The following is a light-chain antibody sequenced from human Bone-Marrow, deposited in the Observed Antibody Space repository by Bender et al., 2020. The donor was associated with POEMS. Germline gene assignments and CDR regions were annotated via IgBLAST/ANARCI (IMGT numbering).Light chain of an antibody. CDR2: EDD. CDR1: SGSIASNY. V-gene: IGLV6-57*04. CDR3: QSFDTTDQGV. Sequence: FMLTQPHSVSGSPGTTVTLSCTRSSGSIASNYVQWFQQRPGSAPTAVIYEDDQRPSGVPDRFSGSIDSSSNSASLTISGLKTEDEADYYCQSFDTTDQGVFGGGTKLTVL. J-gene: IGLJ3*02.